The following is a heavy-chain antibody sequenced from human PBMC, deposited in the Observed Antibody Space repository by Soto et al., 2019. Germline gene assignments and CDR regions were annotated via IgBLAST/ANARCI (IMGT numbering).Heavy chain of an antibody. V-gene: IGHV3-74*01. J-gene: IGHJ4*02. D-gene: IGHD3-16*01. CDR3: ARLGFVGEGDF. CDR1: GFTFNKYW. Sequence: EVQLVESGGGLVQPGGSLRLSCVTSGFTFNKYWIHWVRQAPGEGLVWVSRINGDGTHTDYAESVRCRFSISRDFAQSTVFLQMNSLKDEDTAVYYCARLGFVGEGDFWGQGIQVSVSS. CDR2: INGDGTHT.